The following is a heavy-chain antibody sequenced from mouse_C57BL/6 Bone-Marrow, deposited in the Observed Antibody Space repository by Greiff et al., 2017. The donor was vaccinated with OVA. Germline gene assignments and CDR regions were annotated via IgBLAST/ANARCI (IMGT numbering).Heavy chain of an antibody. Sequence: VQLKQPGAELVKPGASVKLSCKASGYTFTSYWMHWVKQRPGQGLEWIGMIHPNSGSTNYNEKFKSKATLTVDKSSSTAYMQLSSLTSEDSAVYYCARFSPITTVVADAMDYWGQGTSVTVSS. D-gene: IGHD1-1*01. CDR3: ARFSPITTVVADAMDY. CDR1: GYTFTSYW. V-gene: IGHV1-64*01. CDR2: IHPNSGST. J-gene: IGHJ4*01.